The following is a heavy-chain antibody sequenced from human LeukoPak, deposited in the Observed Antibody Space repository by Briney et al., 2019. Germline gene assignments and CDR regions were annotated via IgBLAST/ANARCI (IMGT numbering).Heavy chain of an antibody. J-gene: IGHJ4*02. CDR1: GGSISSSSYY. V-gene: IGHV4-39*01. Sequence: SETLSLTCTVSGGSISSSSYYWGWIRQPPGKGLEWIGSIYYSGSTYYNPSLKSRVTISVDTSKNQFSLKLSSVTAADTAVYYCASLRERSYYARGFDYWGQGTLVTVS. CDR3: ASLRERSYYARGFDY. CDR2: IYYSGST. D-gene: IGHD1-26*01.